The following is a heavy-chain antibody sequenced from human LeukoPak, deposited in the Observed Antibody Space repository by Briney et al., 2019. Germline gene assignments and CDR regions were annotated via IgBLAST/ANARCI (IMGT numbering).Heavy chain of an antibody. D-gene: IGHD2-15*01. CDR2: ISSGSTI. CDR3: ARVFCSGGSCADY. J-gene: IGHJ4*02. V-gene: IGHV3-48*03. Sequence: GGSLRLSCAASGFTFSSYEMNWVRQAPGKGLEWVSYISSGSTIYYADSVKGRFTISRDNAKNSLYLQMNSLRAEDTAVYYCARVFCSGGSCADYWGQGTLVTVSS. CDR1: GFTFSSYE.